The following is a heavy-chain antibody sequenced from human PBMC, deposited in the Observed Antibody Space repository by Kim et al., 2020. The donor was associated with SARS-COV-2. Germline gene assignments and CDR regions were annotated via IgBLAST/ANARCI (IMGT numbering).Heavy chain of an antibody. Sequence: NCAALGRGRFTISRDNDKNSLFLQMSSLRAEDTAVYYCARGPNYSPFDYWGQGTLVTVSS. CDR3: ARGPNYSPFDY. D-gene: IGHD4-4*01. V-gene: IGHV3-48*03. J-gene: IGHJ4*02.